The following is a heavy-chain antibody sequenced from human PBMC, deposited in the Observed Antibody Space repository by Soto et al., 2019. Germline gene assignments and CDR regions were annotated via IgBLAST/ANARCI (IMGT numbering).Heavy chain of an antibody. CDR2: TRNKANSYTT. CDR3: ARGGYCSGQSCHSAYYGMDA. V-gene: IGHV3-72*01. CDR1: GFTFSDHY. J-gene: IGHJ6*02. D-gene: IGHD2-15*01. Sequence: PGGSLRLSCAASGFTFSDHYMDWVRQAPGKGLEWVGRTRNKANSYTTEYAASVKGRFTISRDDSKNSLYLQMNSLKTEDTAVYYCARGGYCSGQSCHSAYYGMDAWGQGTTVTVSS.